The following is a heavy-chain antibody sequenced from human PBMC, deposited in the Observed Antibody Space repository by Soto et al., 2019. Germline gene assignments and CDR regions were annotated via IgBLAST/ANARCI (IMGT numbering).Heavy chain of an antibody. CDR2: IYYSGST. D-gene: IGHD3-22*01. CDR1: GGSISSSSYY. Sequence: QLQLQESGPGLVKPSETLSLTCTVSGGSISSSSYYWGWIRQPPGKGLEWIGSIYYSGSTYYNPSLKSRVTLSVETSKNQFSLKLSSVTAADTAVYYCARSRLYYYDSSGYTDAFDIWGQGTMVTVSS. CDR3: ARSRLYYYDSSGYTDAFDI. J-gene: IGHJ3*02. V-gene: IGHV4-39*01.